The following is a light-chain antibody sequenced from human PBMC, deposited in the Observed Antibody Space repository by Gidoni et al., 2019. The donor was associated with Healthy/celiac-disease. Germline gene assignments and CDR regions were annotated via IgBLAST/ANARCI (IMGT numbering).Light chain of an antibody. CDR2: AAS. CDR3: QQLNSYPLT. V-gene: IGKV1-9*01. J-gene: IGKJ1*01. CDR1: QGISSY. Sequence: IKLTQAPSFLSASVGDRVNITCRASQGISSYLAWYQQKPGKAPKLLIYAASTLQSGVPSRFSGSGSGTEFTLTISSLQPEDFATYYCQQLNSYPLTFGQGTKVEIK.